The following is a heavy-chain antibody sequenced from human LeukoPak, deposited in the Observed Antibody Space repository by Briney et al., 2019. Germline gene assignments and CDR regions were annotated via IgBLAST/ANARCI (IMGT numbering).Heavy chain of an antibody. CDR3: APTPSYYYDSSEGY. Sequence: WVRQIPGKGLEWIGSIYHSGSTYYNPSLKSRVTISVGTSKNQFSLKLSSVTAADTAVYYCAPTPSYYYDSSEGYWGQGTLVTVSS. D-gene: IGHD3-22*01. J-gene: IGHJ4*02. V-gene: IGHV4-39*01. CDR2: IYHSGST.